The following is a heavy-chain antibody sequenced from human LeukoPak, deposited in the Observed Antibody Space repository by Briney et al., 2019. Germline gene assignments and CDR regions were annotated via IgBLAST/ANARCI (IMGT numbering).Heavy chain of an antibody. D-gene: IGHD3-10*01. CDR3: ARDRVLMVRGRGMFDP. Sequence: ASVKVSCKASGYTFTSYGISWVRQAPGQGLEWMGWISAYNGNTNYAQKLQGRVTMTTDTSTSTAYMELSSLRSEDTAVYYCARDRVLMVRGRGMFDPWGQGTLVTVSS. CDR2: ISAYNGNT. CDR1: GYTFTSYG. J-gene: IGHJ5*02. V-gene: IGHV1-18*01.